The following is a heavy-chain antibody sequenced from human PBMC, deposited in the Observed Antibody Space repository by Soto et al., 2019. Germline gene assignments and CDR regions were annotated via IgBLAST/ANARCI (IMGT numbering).Heavy chain of an antibody. D-gene: IGHD3-3*01. V-gene: IGHV1-18*01. J-gene: IGHJ4*02. Sequence: QVQLVQSGAEVKKPGASVKVSCKASGYTFTNYGITWVRQAPGQALEWMGWINSYNGNTHYAQKLQGRVTMTTDTSTSTAYMELRSQRSDDTAVYYCARDMVTIFGVVIKDWGQGTLVTVSS. CDR2: INSYNGNT. CDR3: ARDMVTIFGVVIKD. CDR1: GYTFTNYG.